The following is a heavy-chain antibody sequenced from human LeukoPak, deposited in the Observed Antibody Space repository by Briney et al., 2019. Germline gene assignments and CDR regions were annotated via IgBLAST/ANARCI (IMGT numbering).Heavy chain of an antibody. V-gene: IGHV3-15*01. J-gene: IGHJ6*02. CDR2: IKSKIDGGTT. Sequence: GGSLRLSCAASGFTFSNAWMSCVRQAPGKGLEWVGRIKSKIDGGTTDYAAPVKGRVTISRDDSKNTLYLQMNSLKTEDTAVYSYSRGHDFVAPYYYYYGLDVWGQGTTVTVSS. D-gene: IGHD4-11*01. CDR1: GFTFSNAW. CDR3: SRGHDFVAPYYYYYGLDV.